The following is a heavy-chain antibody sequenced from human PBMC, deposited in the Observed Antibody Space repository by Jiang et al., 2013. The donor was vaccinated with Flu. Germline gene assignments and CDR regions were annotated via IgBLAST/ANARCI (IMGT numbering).Heavy chain of an antibody. CDR3: ARTHGGICSGGSCYPGGAFLPPDY. Sequence: SQTLSLTCAISGDSVSSNSAAWNWIRQSPSRGLEWLGRTYYRSKWYNDYAVSVKSRITINPDTSKNQFSLQLNSVTPEDTAVYYCARTHGGICSGGSCYPGGAFLPPDYWGQGTLVTVSS. D-gene: IGHD2-15*01. CDR1: GDSVSSNSAA. V-gene: IGHV6-1*01. J-gene: IGHJ4*02. CDR2: TYYRSKWYN.